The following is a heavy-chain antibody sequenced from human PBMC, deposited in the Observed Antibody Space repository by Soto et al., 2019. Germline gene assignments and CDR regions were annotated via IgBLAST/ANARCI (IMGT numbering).Heavy chain of an antibody. CDR1: GFSFINNG. CDR3: AKDRVESGLGEIDY. D-gene: IGHD3-16*01. Sequence: HPWGSLRLSCAASGFSFINNGIRFFRHSPGKGLEWVAIISYDGSKKYYADSVKGRFTISRDNSKNTLYLQMNSLRVEDTAVYYCAKDRVESGLGEIDYWGQGTLVTVSS. J-gene: IGHJ4*02. CDR2: ISYDGSKK. V-gene: IGHV3-30*18.